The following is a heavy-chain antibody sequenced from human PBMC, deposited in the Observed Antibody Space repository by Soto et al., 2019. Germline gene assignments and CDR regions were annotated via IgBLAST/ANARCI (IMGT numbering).Heavy chain of an antibody. CDR2: IIPIFGTA. Sequence: QVQLVQSGAEVKKPGSSVKVSCKASGGTFSSYAISLERQAPGQGLEWMGVIIPIFGTANDAQKFQGRVTLTPDESTSTPNVKLSSLRTEDTAVYYCAKDGLTEYYQHGGQGTLVTVSS. V-gene: IGHV1-69*01. CDR3: AKDGLTEYYQH. J-gene: IGHJ1*01. D-gene: IGHD3-9*01. CDR1: GGTFSSYA.